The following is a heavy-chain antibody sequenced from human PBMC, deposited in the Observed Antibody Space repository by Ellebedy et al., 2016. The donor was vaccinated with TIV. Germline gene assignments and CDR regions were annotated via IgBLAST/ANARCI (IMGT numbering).Heavy chain of an antibody. D-gene: IGHD2/OR15-2a*01. V-gene: IGHV5-51*01. CDR3: ARPNMGYYYMDA. CDR1: GYSFPTYW. Sequence: GESLKISCKGSGYSFPTYWIGWVRQMPGKSLEWMGIIYPGDSDTRYSPSFDGQVTISADKSISTVFLQWSSLKASDTAIYYCARPNMGYYYMDAWGTGTTVSVSS. J-gene: IGHJ6*03. CDR2: IYPGDSDT.